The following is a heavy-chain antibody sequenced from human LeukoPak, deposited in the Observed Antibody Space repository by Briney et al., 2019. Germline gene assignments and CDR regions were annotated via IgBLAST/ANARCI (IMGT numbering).Heavy chain of an antibody. CDR1: GGSISSSNW. V-gene: IGHV4-4*02. J-gene: IGHJ5*02. D-gene: IGHD4-17*01. Sequence: PSGTLSLTCAVSGGSISSSNWWSWVRQPPGKGLEWIGEIYHSGSTNYNPSLKSRVTISVDKSKNQFSLKLSSVTAADTAVYYCASSYYGDYGHWFDPWGQGTLVTVSS. CDR2: IYHSGST. CDR3: ASSYYGDYGHWFDP.